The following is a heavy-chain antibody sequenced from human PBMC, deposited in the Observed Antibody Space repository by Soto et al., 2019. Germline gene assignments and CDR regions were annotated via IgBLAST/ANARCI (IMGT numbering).Heavy chain of an antibody. CDR3: ARRKRVGGLGTIDY. D-gene: IGHD3-16*01. V-gene: IGHV4-39*01. CDR2: IYYSGST. CDR1: GGSISSSSYY. Sequence: QLQLQESGPGLVKPSETLSLTCTVSGGSISSSSYYWGWIRQPPGKGLEWIGSIYYSGSTYYNPSLKSRVTISVDTSKNQFSLKLSSVTAADTAVYYCARRKRVGGLGTIDYWGQGTLVTVSS. J-gene: IGHJ4*02.